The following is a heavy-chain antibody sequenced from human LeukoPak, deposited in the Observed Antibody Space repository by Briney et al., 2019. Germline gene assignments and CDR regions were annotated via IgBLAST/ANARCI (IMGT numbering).Heavy chain of an antibody. D-gene: IGHD3-22*01. CDR3: TRRYNYDSSGYYYVRDAFDI. J-gene: IGHJ3*02. Sequence: GGSLRLSCAASGFTFSSYAMSWVRQAPGKGLEWVSAISGSGGSTYYADSVKGRFTISRDNSKNTLYLQMNSLRAEDTAVYYCTRRYNYDSSGYYYVRDAFDIWGQGTMVTVSS. V-gene: IGHV3-23*01. CDR1: GFTFSSYA. CDR2: ISGSGGST.